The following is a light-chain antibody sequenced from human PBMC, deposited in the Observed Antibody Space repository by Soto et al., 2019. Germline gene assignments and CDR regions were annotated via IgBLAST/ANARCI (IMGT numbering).Light chain of an antibody. J-gene: IGLJ1*01. CDR3: MSYAGGNRFV. CDR1: INDVGGYNY. Sequence: QSALTRPPSASGSPGQSVTISCAGTINDVGGYNYVSWYQQHPGKVPQLMIYQVTKRPSGVPDRFSASKSDTTASLTISGLQAEDEGDYYCMSYAGGNRFVFGTGTKLTVL. CDR2: QVT. V-gene: IGLV2-8*01.